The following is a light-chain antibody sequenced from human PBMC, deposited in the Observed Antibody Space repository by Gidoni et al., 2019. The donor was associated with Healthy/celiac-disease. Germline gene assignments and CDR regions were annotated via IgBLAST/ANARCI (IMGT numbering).Light chain of an antibody. Sequence: DIVITQSPYSLAVSLGESATINCKSSQSVLYSSNNKNYLDWYQQKQGQPPKLLIYWASTRESGVPDRFIGSGSGTEFTLTISSLQAEDVAVYYCQQYYSTPRGTFGQGTKVEIK. CDR1: QSVLYSSNNKNY. V-gene: IGKV4-1*01. J-gene: IGKJ1*01. CDR3: QQYYSTPRGT. CDR2: WAS.